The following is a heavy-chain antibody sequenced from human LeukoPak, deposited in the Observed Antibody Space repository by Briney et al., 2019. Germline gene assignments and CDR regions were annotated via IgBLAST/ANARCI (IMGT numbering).Heavy chain of an antibody. J-gene: IGHJ3*01. D-gene: IGHD2-2*01. CDR1: GYSFTSYW. CDR2: IYLGDSDK. V-gene: IGHV5-51*01. CDR3: ARRYCSSTNCYAFDV. Sequence: GESLKISCKGSGYSFTSYWIGWVRQMPGKGLEWMGIIYLGDSDKRYSPSFQGQVTISADKSISTAYLQWSSLKASDTAMYYCARRYCSSTNCYAFDVWGQGTMVTVSS.